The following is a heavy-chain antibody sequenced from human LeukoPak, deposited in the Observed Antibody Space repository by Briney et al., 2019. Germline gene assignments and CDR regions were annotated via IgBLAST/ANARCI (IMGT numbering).Heavy chain of an antibody. CDR3: ARVTRSGSYYYYCGMDV. J-gene: IGHJ6*02. CDR2: IYYSGST. CDR1: GGSISSYY. D-gene: IGHD1-26*01. Sequence: SETLSLTCTVSGGSISSYYWSWIRQPPGKGLEWIGYIYYSGSTNYNPSLKSRVTISVDTSKNQFSLKLSSVTAADTAVYHCARVTRSGSYYYYCGMDVWGQGTTVTVSS. V-gene: IGHV4-59*01.